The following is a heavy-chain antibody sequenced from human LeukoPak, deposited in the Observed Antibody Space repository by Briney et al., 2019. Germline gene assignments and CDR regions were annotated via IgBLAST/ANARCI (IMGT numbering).Heavy chain of an antibody. CDR3: ATGNPSSGSYRY. CDR1: GFIFSSYA. CDR2: IYTGGTT. V-gene: IGHV3-53*01. D-gene: IGHD1-26*01. J-gene: IGHJ4*02. Sequence: GGSLRLSCAASGFIFSSYAMSWVRQAPGKGLEWVSVIYTGGTTYYADSVKGRFTISRDNSKNTLNLQMNSLRAEDTAVYYCATGNPSSGSYRYWGQGTLVTVSS.